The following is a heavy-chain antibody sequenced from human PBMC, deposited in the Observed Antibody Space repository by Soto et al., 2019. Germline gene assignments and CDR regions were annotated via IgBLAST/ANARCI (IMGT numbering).Heavy chain of an antibody. CDR2: ISRGSNTI. CDR3: ARDLHTVTARSFSFDN. V-gene: IGHV3-48*02. CDR1: GFTCSDYG. D-gene: IGHD2-21*02. Sequence: GGALRLSCEASGFTCSDYGMNPFRQAQGKGLEWVSYISRGSNTIYYADSVKGRFTISRDNAKNSLYLQMSSLRDEDTAVYFFARDLHTVTARSFSFDNWGQGTMVTVS. J-gene: IGHJ3*02.